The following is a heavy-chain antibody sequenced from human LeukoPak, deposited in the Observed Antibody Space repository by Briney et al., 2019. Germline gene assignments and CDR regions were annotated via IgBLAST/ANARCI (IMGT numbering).Heavy chain of an antibody. J-gene: IGHJ4*02. CDR1: GGSISSNAYY. D-gene: IGHD1-26*01. V-gene: IGHV4-39*01. CDR3: AYNGSYGHLGY. CDR2: IYSSVST. Sequence: SETLSLTCTVSGGSISSNAYYWAWIRQPPGKGLEWIGSIYSSVSTYYNPSPKSRVTISVDTSKNQFSLRLSSVTAADTALYYCAYNGSYGHLGYWGQGIPATVSS.